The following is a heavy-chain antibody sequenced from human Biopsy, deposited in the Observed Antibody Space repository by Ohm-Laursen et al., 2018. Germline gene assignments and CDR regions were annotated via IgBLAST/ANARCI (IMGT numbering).Heavy chain of an antibody. CDR2: INPTGGTT. D-gene: IGHD3-9*01. J-gene: IGHJ6*02. CDR3: ARDETGSSVFGPYYYGMDV. CDR1: GYSFTKYY. Sequence: SVKVSCKASGYSFTKYYINWVRQAPGQGLEWMGIINPTGGTTSYAEKFQGRVTLTRDMSTGTVYLELNSLIYEDTALYYCARDETGSSVFGPYYYGMDVWGQGTTVTVSS. V-gene: IGHV1-46*01.